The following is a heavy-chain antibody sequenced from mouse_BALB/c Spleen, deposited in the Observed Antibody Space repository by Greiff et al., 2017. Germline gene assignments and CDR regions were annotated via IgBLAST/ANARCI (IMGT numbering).Heavy chain of an antibody. D-gene: IGHD1-1*01. Sequence: EVQLQQSGPELVKPGASVKISCKASGYSFTGYYMHWVKQSHVKSLEWIGRINPYNGATSYNQNFKDKASLTVDKSSSTAYMELHSLTSEDSAVYYCARGLITTVVADYWGQGTTLTVSS. J-gene: IGHJ2*01. V-gene: IGHV1-26*01. CDR2: INPYNGAT. CDR1: GYSFTGYY. CDR3: ARGLITTVVADY.